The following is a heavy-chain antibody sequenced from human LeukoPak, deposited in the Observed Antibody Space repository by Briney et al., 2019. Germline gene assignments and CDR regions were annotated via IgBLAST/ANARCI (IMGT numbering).Heavy chain of an antibody. J-gene: IGHJ4*02. Sequence: SETLSLTCTVSGGSISSYYWSWIRQPPGKGLEWIGYIYYSGSTNYNPSLKSRVTISVDTSKNQFSLKLSSVTAADTAVYYCARKTVDYDILTGYYYRGYFDYWGQGTLVTVPS. CDR3: ARKTVDYDILTGYYYRGYFDY. V-gene: IGHV4-59*01. CDR2: IYYSGST. CDR1: GGSISSYY. D-gene: IGHD3-9*01.